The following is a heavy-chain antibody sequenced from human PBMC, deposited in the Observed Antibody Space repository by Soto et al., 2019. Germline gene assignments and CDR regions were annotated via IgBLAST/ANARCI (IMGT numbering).Heavy chain of an antibody. CDR3: ARLYYDFWSGYPPRELYFDY. CDR2: IYPGDSDT. D-gene: IGHD3-3*01. CDR1: GYSFTSYW. Sequence: GESLKISCKGSGYSFTSYWIGWVRQMPGKGLEWMGIIYPGDSDTRYSPSFQGQVTISADKSISTAYLQWSSLKASDTAMYYCARLYYDFWSGYPPRELYFDYWGQGTLVTVSS. J-gene: IGHJ4*02. V-gene: IGHV5-51*01.